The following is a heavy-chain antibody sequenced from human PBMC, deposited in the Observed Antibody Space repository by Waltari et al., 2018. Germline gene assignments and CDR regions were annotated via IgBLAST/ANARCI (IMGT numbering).Heavy chain of an antibody. V-gene: IGHV4-39*01. J-gene: IGHJ3*01. CDR3: ATYIGASVGTAAFDV. CDR2: MSYTGAT. Sequence: QLQLQESGPGLVKPSETLSLTCSVSGVPITSNPHYWGWIRQPPGQGLEWIGTMSYTGATYSSPSLDSRVTVSRDTSKNQLSLKLVSVTAADTAVYYCATYIGASVGTAAFDVWAKAQWSPSLQ. CDR1: GVPITSNPHY. D-gene: IGHD5-12*01.